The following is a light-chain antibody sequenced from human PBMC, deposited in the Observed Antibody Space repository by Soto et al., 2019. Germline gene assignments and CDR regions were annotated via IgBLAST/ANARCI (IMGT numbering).Light chain of an antibody. CDR2: DAS. CDR3: QQRGTWPT. CDR1: QSVSGY. Sequence: EVVLTQSPVTLSLSPGERSTLSCRASQSVSGYLAWYQQKPGQAPRLLIYDASSRANGIPARFTGSGSGTDFSLTISSLEPEDFAVYYCQQRGTWPTFGQGTKGDI. V-gene: IGKV3-11*01. J-gene: IGKJ1*01.